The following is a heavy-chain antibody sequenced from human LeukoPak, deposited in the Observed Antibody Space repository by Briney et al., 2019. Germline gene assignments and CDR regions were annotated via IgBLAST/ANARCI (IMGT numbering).Heavy chain of an antibody. Sequence: ASVKVSCKASGYTFTDYYLHWVRQAPGQGFEWVGWINPNSGDTNYAQEFQGKVTMTRDTSISTAHMEMSRLRSDDTAVYYCARANFLYCSSTTCLFDYWGQGTLVTVSS. V-gene: IGHV1-2*02. CDR3: ARANFLYCSSTTCLFDY. CDR2: INPNSGDT. J-gene: IGHJ4*02. CDR1: GYTFTDYY. D-gene: IGHD2-2*01.